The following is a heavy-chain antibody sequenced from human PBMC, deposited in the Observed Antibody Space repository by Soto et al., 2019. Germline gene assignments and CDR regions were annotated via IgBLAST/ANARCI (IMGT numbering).Heavy chain of an antibody. CDR3: ERILTAEWAFDI. D-gene: IGHD2-8*01. CDR2: TYFRSKWYS. Sequence: SQTLSLTCAISGDSVSSNSVTWNWIRQSPSRGLEWLGRTYFRSKWYSDYAGSMKSRITINPDTSKNQFSLHLNSVTPEDTAVYYCERILTAEWAFDIWGQGTMVTVSS. V-gene: IGHV6-1*01. CDR1: GDSVSSNSVT. J-gene: IGHJ3*02.